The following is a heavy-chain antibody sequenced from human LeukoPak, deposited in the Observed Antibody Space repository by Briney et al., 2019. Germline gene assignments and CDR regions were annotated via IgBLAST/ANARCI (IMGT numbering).Heavy chain of an antibody. J-gene: IGHJ5*02. CDR3: ARGGGSSGWFNWFDP. CDR2: IYYSGST. Sequence: TETLSLTCTVSGGPISSYYWSWIRQPPGKGLEWIGYIYYSGSTNYNPSLKSRVTISVDTSKNQFSLKLSSVTAADTAVYYWARGGGSSGWFNWFDPWGQGTLVTVSS. V-gene: IGHV4-59*08. CDR1: GGPISSYY. D-gene: IGHD6-19*01.